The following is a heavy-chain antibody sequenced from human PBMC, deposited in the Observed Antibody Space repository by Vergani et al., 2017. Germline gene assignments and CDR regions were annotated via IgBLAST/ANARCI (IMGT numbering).Heavy chain of an antibody. Sequence: QVQLQESGPGLVKPSETLSLTCTVSGGSISSYYWSWIRQPPGKGLEWIGYIYYSGSTNYNPSLKSRVTISVDTSKNQFSLKLSSVTAADTAVYYWAREGLGTTVTLGHYGMDVWGQGTTVTVSS. D-gene: IGHD4-11*01. CDR1: GGSISSYY. J-gene: IGHJ6*02. CDR3: AREGLGTTVTLGHYGMDV. CDR2: IYYSGST. V-gene: IGHV4-59*01.